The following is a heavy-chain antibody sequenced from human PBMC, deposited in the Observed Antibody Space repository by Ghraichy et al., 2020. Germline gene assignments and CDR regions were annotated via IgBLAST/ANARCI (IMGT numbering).Heavy chain of an antibody. D-gene: IGHD6-6*01. CDR2: IHNSGNT. V-gene: IGHV4-39*01. J-gene: IGHJ4*02. CDR1: GGSISTSSYY. Sequence: SQTLSLTCTVSGGSISTSSYYWGWIRQPPGKGLEWIGSIHNSGNTYHNPSLKSRVTISVDTSKNQFSLKLSSVTAADTAMYYCGSLKYSSSGDYWGQGTLVTVSS. CDR3: GSLKYSSSGDY.